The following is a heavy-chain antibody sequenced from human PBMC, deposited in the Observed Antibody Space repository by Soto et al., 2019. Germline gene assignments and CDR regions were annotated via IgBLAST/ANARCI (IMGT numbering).Heavy chain of an antibody. J-gene: IGHJ6*02. CDR2: INPSGGST. CDR1: GYTFTNYY. CDR3: ARDTAMGDYYYYGMDV. V-gene: IGHV1-46*01. D-gene: IGHD5-18*01. Sequence: ASVKVSCKASGYTFTNYYMHWVRQAPGQGLEWMGIINPSGGSTSYAQKFQGRVTMTRDTSTSTVYMELSSLRSEDTAVYYCARDTAMGDYYYYGMDVWGQGTTVTVSS.